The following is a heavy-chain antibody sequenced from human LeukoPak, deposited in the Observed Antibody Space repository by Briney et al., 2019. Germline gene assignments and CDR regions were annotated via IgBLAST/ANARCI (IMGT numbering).Heavy chain of an antibody. Sequence: GGSLRLPRAASGFTVSSNYMSWVRQAPGKGLEWVSVIYSGGSTYYADSVKGRFTISRDNSKNTLYLQMNSLRAEDTAVYYCARDLTESNWGQGTLVTVSS. V-gene: IGHV3-66*02. CDR2: IYSGGST. CDR3: ARDLTESN. J-gene: IGHJ4*02. CDR1: GFTVSSNY.